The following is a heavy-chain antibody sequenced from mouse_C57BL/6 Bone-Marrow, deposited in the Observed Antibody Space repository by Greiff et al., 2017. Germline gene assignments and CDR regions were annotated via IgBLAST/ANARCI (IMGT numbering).Heavy chain of an antibody. CDR2: IDPEDGDT. Sequence: VQLKQSGAELVRPGASVKLSCTASGFNIKDYYMHWVKQRPEQGLEWIGRIDPEDGDTEYDPKFQGKATLTADTSSNTAYLQLSSLTSEDTAVYFCATDKCPFYFAYWGQGTTLTVSS. CDR1: GFNIKDYY. J-gene: IGHJ2*01. CDR3: ATDKCPFYFAY. V-gene: IGHV14-1*01.